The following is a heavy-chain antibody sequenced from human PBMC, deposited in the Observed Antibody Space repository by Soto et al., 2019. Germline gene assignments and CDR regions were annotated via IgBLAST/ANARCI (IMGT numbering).Heavy chain of an antibody. V-gene: IGHV4-30-4*01. CDR2: IYYSGST. Sequence: SETLSLTCTVSGGSISSGDYDWSWIRQPPGKGLEWIGYIYYSGSTFYNPSLKSRVSISLDTSKSQFSLKLNSVTAADTAVYYCAREGFSNYPGYWGQGTLVTVSS. D-gene: IGHD1-7*01. CDR3: AREGFSNYPGY. CDR1: GGSISSGDYD. J-gene: IGHJ4*02.